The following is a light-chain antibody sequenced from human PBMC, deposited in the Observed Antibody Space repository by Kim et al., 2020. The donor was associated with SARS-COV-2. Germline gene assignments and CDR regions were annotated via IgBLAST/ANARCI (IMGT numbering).Light chain of an antibody. V-gene: IGLV10-54*01. CDR1: SNNVGNQG. J-gene: IGLJ2*01. CDR2: RNN. Sequence: QAGLTQPPSVSKGLRQTATLTCTGNSNNVGNQGAAWLQQHQGHPPKLLSYRNNNRPSGISERLSASRSGNTASLTITGLQPEDEADYYCSAWDSSLSAPTFGGGTKLTVL. CDR3: SAWDSSLSAPT.